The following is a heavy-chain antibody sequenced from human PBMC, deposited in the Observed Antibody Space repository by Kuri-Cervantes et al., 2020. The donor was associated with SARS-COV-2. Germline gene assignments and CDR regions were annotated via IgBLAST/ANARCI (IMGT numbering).Heavy chain of an antibody. Sequence: GESLKISCTASGFSISDRAYWMTWVRQTPGKGLEWVANIKHDGSERFYVDSLKGRFTISRDNAKNSLYLQMDSLRAEVTAGYYCVREKGGWLQGDYWGQGTLVTVSS. CDR2: IKHDGSER. D-gene: IGHD5-24*01. CDR1: GFSISDRAYW. J-gene: IGHJ4*02. V-gene: IGHV3-7*01. CDR3: VREKGGWLQGDY.